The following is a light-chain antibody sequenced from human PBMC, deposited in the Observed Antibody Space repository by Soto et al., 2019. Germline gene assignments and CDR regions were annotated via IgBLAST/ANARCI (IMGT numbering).Light chain of an antibody. Sequence: IVLTQSPATLSLSPGERATLSCRASQSVNSYLAWYQQKPGQAPRLLIYDASNRATGIPARFSGSGSGTDFTLTISNLEPEDFAVYYCQQRSDWPLYTFGQGTKLEIK. CDR3: QQRSDWPLYT. J-gene: IGKJ2*01. CDR2: DAS. CDR1: QSVNSY. V-gene: IGKV3-11*01.